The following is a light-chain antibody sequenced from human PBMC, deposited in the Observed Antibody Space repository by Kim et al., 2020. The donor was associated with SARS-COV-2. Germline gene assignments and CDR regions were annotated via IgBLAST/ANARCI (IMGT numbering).Light chain of an antibody. CDR2: KAS. Sequence: SASVGDRVTITCRASQSISSWLAWYQQKPGKAPKLLIYKASSLESGVPSRFSGSGSGTEFTLTISSLQPDDFATYYCQQYNSYAYTFGQGTKPGD. V-gene: IGKV1-5*03. CDR1: QSISSW. J-gene: IGKJ2*01. CDR3: QQYNSYAYT.